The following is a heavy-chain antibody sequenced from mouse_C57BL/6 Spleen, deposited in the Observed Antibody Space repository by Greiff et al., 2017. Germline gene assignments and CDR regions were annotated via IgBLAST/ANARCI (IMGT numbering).Heavy chain of an antibody. Sequence: VQLQQPGAELVRPGSSVKLSCKASGYTFTSYWMHWVKQRPIQGLEWIGNIDPSDSETHYNQKFKDKATLTVDKSSSTAYMQLSSLTSEDSAVYYCARREIYYDSYFDYWGQGTTLTVSS. V-gene: IGHV1-52*01. J-gene: IGHJ2*01. D-gene: IGHD2-4*01. CDR3: ARREIYYDSYFDY. CDR2: IDPSDSET. CDR1: GYTFTSYW.